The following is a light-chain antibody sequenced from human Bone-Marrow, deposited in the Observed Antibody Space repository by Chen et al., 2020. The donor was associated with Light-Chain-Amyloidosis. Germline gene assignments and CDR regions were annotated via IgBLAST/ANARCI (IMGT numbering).Light chain of an antibody. CDR3: QVWDRSSDRPV. CDR2: ADS. J-gene: IGLJ3*02. CDR1: NIGSTS. V-gene: IGLV3-21*02. Sequence: SYVLTQPSSVSVAPGQTATLACGGNNIGSTSVHWYQQTPGQAPLLVVYADSDRTSGIPERLAGSNSGNTATLTISRVEAGDEADYYCQVWDRSSDRPVFGGGTKLTVL.